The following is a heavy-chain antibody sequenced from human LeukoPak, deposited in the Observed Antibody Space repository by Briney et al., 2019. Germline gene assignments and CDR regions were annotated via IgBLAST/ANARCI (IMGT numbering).Heavy chain of an antibody. CDR3: AKVYSSSWSGGPYYFDY. CDR2: ISYDGSNK. V-gene: IGHV3-30*18. J-gene: IGHJ4*02. Sequence: PGGSLRLSCAASGFTFSSYGMHWVRQAPGKGLEWVAVISYDGSNKYYADSVKGRFTISRDNAKNSLYLQMNSLRAEDTALYYCAKVYSSSWSGGPYYFDYWGQGTLVTVSS. CDR1: GFTFSSYG. D-gene: IGHD6-13*01.